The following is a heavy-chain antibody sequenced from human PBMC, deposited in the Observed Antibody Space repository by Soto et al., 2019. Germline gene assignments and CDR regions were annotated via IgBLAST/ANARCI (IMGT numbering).Heavy chain of an antibody. CDR1: GFTFSSYA. V-gene: IGHV3-23*01. J-gene: IGHJ4*02. D-gene: IGHD2-2*01. Sequence: PGGSLRLSCAASGFTFSSYAMSWVRQAPGKGLEWVSAISGSGGSTYYADSVKGRFTISRDNSKNTLYLQMNSLRAEDTAVYYCAKDRNTGYCSSTSCYLYFDYWGQGTLVTVSS. CDR3: AKDRNTGYCSSTSCYLYFDY. CDR2: ISGSGGST.